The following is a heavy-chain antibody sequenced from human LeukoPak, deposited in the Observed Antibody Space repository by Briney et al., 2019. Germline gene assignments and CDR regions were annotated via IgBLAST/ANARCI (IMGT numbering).Heavy chain of an antibody. V-gene: IGHV3-23*01. D-gene: IGHD6-19*01. J-gene: IGHJ4*02. Sequence: PGGSLRLSCAASGFTFSSYAMTWVRQAPGKGLEWVSTIRGSDDSTYYADSVKGRFTISRDNSKNTLYLQMNSLRAEDTAVYYCAKDVSIAVAGTLDYWGQGTLVTVSS. CDR2: IRGSDDST. CDR3: AKDVSIAVAGTLDY. CDR1: GFTFSSYA.